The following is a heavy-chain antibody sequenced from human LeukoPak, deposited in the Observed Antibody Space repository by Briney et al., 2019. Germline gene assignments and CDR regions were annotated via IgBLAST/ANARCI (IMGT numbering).Heavy chain of an antibody. D-gene: IGHD3-10*01. CDR1: GGSLSGYY. Sequence: SETLSLTCAVSGGSLSGYYWTWIRQPPGKGLEWIGEINHSGSTNYNPSLKSRVTISVDTSKNQFSLKLSSVTAADTAVYYCARGWFGEDYDAFDIWGQGTMVTVSS. CDR2: INHSGST. V-gene: IGHV4-34*01. CDR3: ARGWFGEDYDAFDI. J-gene: IGHJ3*02.